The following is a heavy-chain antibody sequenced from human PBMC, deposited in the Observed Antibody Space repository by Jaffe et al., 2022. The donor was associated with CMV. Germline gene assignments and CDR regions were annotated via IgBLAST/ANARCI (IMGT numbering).Heavy chain of an antibody. V-gene: IGHV4-34*01. J-gene: IGHJ6*03. D-gene: IGHD2-2*01. Sequence: QVQLQQWGAGLLKPSETLSLTCAVYGGSFSGYYWSWIRQPPGKGLEWIGEINHSGSTNYNPSLKSRVTISVDTSKNQFSLKLSSVTAADTAVYYCARGKIVVVPAANRGPYYYYYYYMDVWGKGTTVTVSS. CDR1: GGSFSGYY. CDR3: ARGKIVVVPAANRGPYYYYYYYMDV. CDR2: INHSGST.